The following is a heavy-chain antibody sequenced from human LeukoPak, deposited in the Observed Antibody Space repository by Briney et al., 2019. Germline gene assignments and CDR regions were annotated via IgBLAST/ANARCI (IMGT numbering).Heavy chain of an antibody. V-gene: IGHV1-18*01. CDR2: ISAYNGNT. D-gene: IGHD3-9*01. CDR3: ARGLGDYNTDWFPVSGY. Sequence: ASVKVSFKASGYTFTSYGISWVRQAPGQGLEWMGWISAYNGNTNYAQKLQGRVTMTTDTSTSTVYMELSSLRSEDTAVYYCARGLGDYNTDWFPVSGYWGQGTLVTVSS. CDR1: GYTFTSYG. J-gene: IGHJ4*02.